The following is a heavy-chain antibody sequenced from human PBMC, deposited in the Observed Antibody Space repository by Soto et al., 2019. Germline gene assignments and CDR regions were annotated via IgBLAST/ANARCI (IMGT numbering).Heavy chain of an antibody. D-gene: IGHD5-12*01. CDR3: ARGHSDIVATTIYYYYGMDV. V-gene: IGHV1-69*13. Sequence: GASEKVSCKASGITFSSYAISWVRQPPGQGLEWMRGIIPIFGTANYAQKFQGRVTITADESTSTAYMELSSLRSEDTAVYYCARGHSDIVATTIYYYYGMDVWGQGTTVTVSS. CDR2: IIPIFGTA. CDR1: GITFSSYA. J-gene: IGHJ6*02.